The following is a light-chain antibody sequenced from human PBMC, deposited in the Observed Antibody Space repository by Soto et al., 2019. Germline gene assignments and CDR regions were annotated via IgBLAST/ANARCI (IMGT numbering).Light chain of an antibody. Sequence: EIVLTQSPGTLSLSPGEGATLSCRASQSVSNNYLAWYQQKPGQAPRLVISGASSRATAIPDRFSGSGSGTDFPLTISRLEPEDFAVYYCQQYVSSPLTFGGGTKVEIK. CDR2: GAS. CDR1: QSVSNNY. J-gene: IGKJ4*01. CDR3: QQYVSSPLT. V-gene: IGKV3-20*01.